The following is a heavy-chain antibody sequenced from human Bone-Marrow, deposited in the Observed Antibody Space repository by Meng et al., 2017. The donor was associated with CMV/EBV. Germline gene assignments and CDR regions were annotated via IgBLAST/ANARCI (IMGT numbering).Heavy chain of an antibody. V-gene: IGHV4-34*01. J-gene: IGHJ6*02. CDR1: GGSFSGYY. CDR3: ARLPVTTRYYYYGMDV. CDR2: MYYSGST. D-gene: IGHD4-11*01. Sequence: SQTLSLTCAVYGGSFSGYYWSWIRQPPGKGLEWIGSMYYSGSTYYNPSLKSRVTISVDTSKNQFSLKLSSVTAADTAVYYCARLPVTTRYYYYGMDVWGQGTTVTVSS.